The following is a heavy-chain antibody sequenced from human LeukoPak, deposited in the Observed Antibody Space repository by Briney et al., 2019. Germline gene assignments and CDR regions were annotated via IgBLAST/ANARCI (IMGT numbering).Heavy chain of an antibody. Sequence: GGSLRLSCAASGFTFSTYTMYWVRHPPGKRLEWVSIIGNNGGGIHYADSVRGRFTISRDNSKNALYLQMNSLRVEDTAVYYCAKFFDPSGGASGWTWTIDKWGRGALVIVSS. CDR2: IGNNGGGI. CDR3: AKFFDPSGGASGWTWTIDK. V-gene: IGHV3-23*01. CDR1: GFTFSTYT. D-gene: IGHD6-25*01. J-gene: IGHJ1*01.